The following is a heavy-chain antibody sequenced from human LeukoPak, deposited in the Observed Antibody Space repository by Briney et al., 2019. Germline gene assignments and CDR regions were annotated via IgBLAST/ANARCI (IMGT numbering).Heavy chain of an antibody. CDR2: IYYSGST. D-gene: IGHD3-22*01. CDR3: ARVKVNYYYDSSGYSNYYYMDV. Sequence: SETLSLTCIVSGGSISSYYWSWIRQPPGKGLEWIGYIYYSGSTNYNPSLKSRVTISGDTSTNQFSLKLSSVTAADTAVYYCARVKVNYYYDSSGYSNYYYMDVWGKGTTVTSSS. CDR1: GGSISSYY. J-gene: IGHJ6*03. V-gene: IGHV4-59*01.